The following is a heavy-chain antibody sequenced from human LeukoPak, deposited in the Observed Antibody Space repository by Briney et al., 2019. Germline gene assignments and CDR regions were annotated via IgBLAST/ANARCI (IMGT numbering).Heavy chain of an antibody. V-gene: IGHV1-69*13. Sequence: ASVKVSCKASGGTFSSYAISRVRQAPGQGLEWMGGIIPIFGTANYAQKFQGRVTITADESTSTAYMELSSLRSEDTAVYYCARDYDSSGPLDYWGQGTLVTVSS. CDR2: IIPIFGTA. D-gene: IGHD3-22*01. J-gene: IGHJ4*02. CDR3: ARDYDSSGPLDY. CDR1: GGTFSSYA.